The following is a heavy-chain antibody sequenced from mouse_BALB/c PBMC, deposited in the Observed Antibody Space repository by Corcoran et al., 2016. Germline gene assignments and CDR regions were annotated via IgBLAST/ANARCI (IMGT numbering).Heavy chain of an antibody. CDR2: INPYNDGT. J-gene: IGHJ2*01. V-gene: IGHV1S136*01. Sequence: EVQLQQSGPELVKPGASVKMSCKASGYTFTSYVMHWVKQKPGQGLEWIGYINPYNDGTKYNEKFKGKATLTSDKSSSTAYMELSSLTSEDSAVYYCARGYYGSSYGENYFDYWGQGTTLTVSS. CDR1: GYTFTSYV. D-gene: IGHD1-1*01. CDR3: ARGYYGSSYGENYFDY.